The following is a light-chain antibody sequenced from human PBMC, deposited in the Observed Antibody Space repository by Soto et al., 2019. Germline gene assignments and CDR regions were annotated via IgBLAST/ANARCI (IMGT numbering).Light chain of an antibody. CDR3: QQSYSTPRT. V-gene: IGKV1-39*01. CDR2: AAS. CDR1: QSISTY. J-gene: IGKJ3*01. Sequence: DIQMTQSPSSLSAPVGDSVTITCRASQSISTYLNWYQQKPGEAPNLLIYAASTLQSGVPSRFSGSGSGTDFTLTISRLQPEDFATYYCQQSYSTPRTFGPGTKVHIK.